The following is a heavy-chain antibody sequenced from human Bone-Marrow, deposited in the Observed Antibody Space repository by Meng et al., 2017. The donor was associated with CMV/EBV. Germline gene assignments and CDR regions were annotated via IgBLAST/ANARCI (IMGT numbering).Heavy chain of an antibody. CDR1: GFSFSNSF. CDR3: ASGVKSRPRSRARDGYSSSWSIPSGDY. D-gene: IGHD6-13*01. V-gene: IGHV3-7*01. CDR2: IKRDESDK. Sequence: GESLKISCVASGFSFSNSFMTWVRQAPGKGLEWVANIKRDESDKNKNYVDSVKGRFTISRDNAKNSLYLQMNSLRADDTAMYYCASGVKSRPRSRARDGYSSSWSIPSGDYWGQATLVTVSS. J-gene: IGHJ4*02.